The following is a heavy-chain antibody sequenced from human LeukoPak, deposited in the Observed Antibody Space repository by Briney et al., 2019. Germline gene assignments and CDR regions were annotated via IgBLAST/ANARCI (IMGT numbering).Heavy chain of an antibody. CDR2: IYYSWST. V-gene: IGHV4-59*01. J-gene: IGHJ5*02. Sequence: SETLSLTCTVSNGSISSYYWSWIRQPPGKGLEWSGYIYYSWSTNYNPSLKSRVTIAVDTSKNQFSLKLTSVTAADPAVYYCARVLSSGWTGSDPWGQGILVTVSS. CDR1: NGSISSYY. D-gene: IGHD6-19*01. CDR3: ARVLSSGWTGSDP.